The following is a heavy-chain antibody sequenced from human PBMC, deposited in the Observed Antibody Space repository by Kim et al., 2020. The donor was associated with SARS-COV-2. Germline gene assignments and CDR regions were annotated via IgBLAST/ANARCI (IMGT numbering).Heavy chain of an antibody. Sequence: KGRFTISRDNAKNSLYLQMNSRRAEDTAVYYCARDSEAWDIVLITYFDYWGQGTLVTVSS. D-gene: IGHD2-8*01. CDR3: ARDSEAWDIVLITYFDY. J-gene: IGHJ4*02. V-gene: IGHV3-11*05.